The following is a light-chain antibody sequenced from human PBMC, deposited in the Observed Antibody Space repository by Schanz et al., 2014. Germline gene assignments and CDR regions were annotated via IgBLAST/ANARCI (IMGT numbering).Light chain of an antibody. V-gene: IGKV3-20*01. J-gene: IGKJ2*01. CDR2: GAS. CDR1: QSVNSDY. CDR3: HQYGNSPKT. Sequence: EIVLTQSPGTLSLSPGERATLSCRASQSVNSDYLAWYQQRPGQAPRLLIYGASTRASDFPDRFSGSGSGTDFTLTISRLETEDFEVYYCHQYGNSPKTFGPGTKLDIK.